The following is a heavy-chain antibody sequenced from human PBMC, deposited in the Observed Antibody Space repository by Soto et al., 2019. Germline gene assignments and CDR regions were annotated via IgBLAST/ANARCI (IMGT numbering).Heavy chain of an antibody. CDR3: ASQYLDPTDNPGVLAY. V-gene: IGHV1-69*13. J-gene: IGHJ4*02. D-gene: IGHD4-4*01. CDR2: IIPIFGTA. CDR1: GGTFSSYA. Sequence: SVKVSCKASGGTFSSYAISWVRQAPGQGLEWMGGIIPIFGTANYAQKFQGRVTITADESTSTAYMELSSLRSEDTAVYYCASQYLDPTDNPGVLAYWRQGTLVTVSS.